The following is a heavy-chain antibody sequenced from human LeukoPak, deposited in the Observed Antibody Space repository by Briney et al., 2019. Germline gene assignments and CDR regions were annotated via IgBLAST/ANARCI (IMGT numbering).Heavy chain of an antibody. V-gene: IGHV3-23*01. D-gene: IGHD3-3*01. CDR2: ISGSGGST. J-gene: IGHJ4*02. CDR3: AKGGRTSKLRFLEWLLNFDY. CDR1: GFTFSSYA. Sequence: GGSLRLSCAASGFTFSSYAMSWVRQAPGKGLEWVSAISGSGGSTYYADPVKGRFTISRDNSKNTLYLQMNSLRAEDTAVYYCAKGGRTSKLRFLEWLLNFDYWGQGTLVTVSS.